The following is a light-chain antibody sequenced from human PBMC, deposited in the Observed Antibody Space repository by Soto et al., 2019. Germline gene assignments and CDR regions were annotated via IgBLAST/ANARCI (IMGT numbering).Light chain of an antibody. CDR3: QQYGSSPWT. CDR2: GTS. CDR1: QSVSSSY. Sequence: ESVLTQSPGSLSLSRGESATRSCRASQSVSSSYLAWYQQKPGQAPRVLIYGTSSRATGIPDRFSGSGSGTDFTLTINRLEPEDFAVYFCQQYGSSPWTFGQGTKVDI. V-gene: IGKV3-20*01. J-gene: IGKJ1*01.